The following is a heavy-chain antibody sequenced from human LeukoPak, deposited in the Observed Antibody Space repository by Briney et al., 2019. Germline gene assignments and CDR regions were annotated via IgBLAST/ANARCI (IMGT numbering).Heavy chain of an antibody. D-gene: IGHD2-2*01. CDR3: ARGGGLYCSSTSCYDVGVDY. Sequence: ASVKVSCKASGYTFTSYDINWVRQSTGQGLEWMGGMNPNSGNTGYAQKFQGRVTMTRNTSISTAYMELSSLRSEDTAVYYCARGGGLYCSSTSCYDVGVDYWGQGTLVTVSS. CDR1: GYTFTSYD. J-gene: IGHJ4*02. CDR2: MNPNSGNT. V-gene: IGHV1-8*01.